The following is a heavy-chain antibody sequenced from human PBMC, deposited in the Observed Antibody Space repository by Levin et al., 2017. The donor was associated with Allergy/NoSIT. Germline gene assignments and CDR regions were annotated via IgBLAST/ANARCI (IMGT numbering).Heavy chain of an antibody. Sequence: PGGSLRLSCAASGFTFSNYAMSWVRQAPGKGLEWVAAISGSGGSTYYADSVKGRFTISRDNSKNTLYLQMNSLRAEDTAVYYCAKDPLVVVTDDDYWGQGTLVTVSS. CDR2: ISGSGGST. CDR1: GFTFSNYA. D-gene: IGHD3-22*01. CDR3: AKDPLVVVTDDDY. J-gene: IGHJ4*02. V-gene: IGHV3-23*01.